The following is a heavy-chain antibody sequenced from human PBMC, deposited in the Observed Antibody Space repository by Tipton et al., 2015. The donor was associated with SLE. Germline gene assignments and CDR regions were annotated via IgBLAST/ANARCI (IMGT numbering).Heavy chain of an antibody. D-gene: IGHD5-24*01. Sequence: TLSLTCAVSGYSISSGYYLGWIRQPPGKGLEWIGSIYHSGSTYYNPSLKSRVTISVDTSKNQFSLKLSSVTAADTAVYYCARDRDGYTWGQGTLVTVSS. CDR2: IYHSGST. CDR3: ARDRDGYT. CDR1: GYSISSGYY. J-gene: IGHJ4*02. V-gene: IGHV4-38-2*02.